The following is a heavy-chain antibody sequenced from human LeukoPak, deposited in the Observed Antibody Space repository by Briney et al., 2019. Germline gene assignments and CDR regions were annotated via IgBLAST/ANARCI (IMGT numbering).Heavy chain of an antibody. D-gene: IGHD2-21*02. CDR1: GGSISSSSYS. V-gene: IGHV4-39*01. CDR3: ARPAGRAYCGGDCVRHWFDP. Sequence: RSSETLSLTCIVSGGSISSSSYSWGWIRQPPGKGLEWIGSIYYSGSTYYNPSLKSRVTISVDTSKNQFSLKLSSVTAADTAVYYCARPAGRAYCGGDCVRHWFDPWGQGTLVTVSS. J-gene: IGHJ5*02. CDR2: IYYSGST.